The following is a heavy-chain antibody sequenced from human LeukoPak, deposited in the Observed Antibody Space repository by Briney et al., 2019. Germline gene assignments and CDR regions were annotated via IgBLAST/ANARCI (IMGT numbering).Heavy chain of an antibody. V-gene: IGHV4-61*01. Sequence: SETLSLTCGVSGYSISSGYYWSWIRQPPGGGLEWIGYVFYTGSTNYNPSLKSRVTISVDTSRNQFSLKLTSVTAADTAVYYCARTRSGYSTLGYWGQGTLVTVSS. CDR2: VFYTGST. CDR1: GYSISSGYY. D-gene: IGHD1-26*01. CDR3: ARTRSGYSTLGY. J-gene: IGHJ4*02.